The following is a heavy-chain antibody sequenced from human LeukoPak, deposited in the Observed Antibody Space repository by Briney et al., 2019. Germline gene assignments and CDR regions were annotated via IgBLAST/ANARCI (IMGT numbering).Heavy chain of an antibody. Sequence: SVKVSCKASGGTFSSYAISWVRQAPGQGLEWMGGIIPIFGTANYAQKSQGRVTITADESTSTAYMELSSLRSEDTAVYYCARDFGRQQLVLENGAFDIWGQGTMVTVSS. CDR1: GGTFSSYA. V-gene: IGHV1-69*13. D-gene: IGHD6-13*01. J-gene: IGHJ3*02. CDR3: ARDFGRQQLVLENGAFDI. CDR2: IIPIFGTA.